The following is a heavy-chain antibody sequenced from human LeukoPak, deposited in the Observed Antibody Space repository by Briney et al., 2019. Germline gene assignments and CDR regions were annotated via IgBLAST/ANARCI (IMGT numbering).Heavy chain of an antibody. Sequence: GGSLRLSCAASGFTFSSYAMSWVRQAPGKGLEWVSAISGSGGSTYYADSVKGRFTISRDNSKNTLYLQMNSLRAEDTAVYYCAKDVGSYGPLNDAFDNWGQGTMVTVSS. CDR1: GFTFSSYA. D-gene: IGHD5-18*01. CDR2: ISGSGGST. V-gene: IGHV3-23*01. J-gene: IGHJ3*02. CDR3: AKDVGSYGPLNDAFDN.